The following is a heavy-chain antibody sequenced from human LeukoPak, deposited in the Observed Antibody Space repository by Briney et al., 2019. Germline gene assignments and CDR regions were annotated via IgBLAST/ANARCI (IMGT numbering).Heavy chain of an antibody. J-gene: IGHJ5*02. V-gene: IGHV5-51*01. D-gene: IGHD3-9*01. CDR3: ARHGNYDILTGDPFDP. CDR2: IYPGDSDT. CDR1: GYSFTSYW. Sequence: GESLKISCKGSGYSFTSYWISWVRQMPGKGLEWMGIIYPGDSDTRYSPSFQGQVTISADKSISTAYLQWSSLKASDTAMYYCARHGNYDILTGDPFDPWGQGTLVTVSS.